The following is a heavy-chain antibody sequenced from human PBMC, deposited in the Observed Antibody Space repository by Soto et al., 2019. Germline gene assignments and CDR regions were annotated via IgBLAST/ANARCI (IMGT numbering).Heavy chain of an antibody. J-gene: IGHJ6*02. CDR1: GFTFTSSA. D-gene: IGHD3-10*01. CDR3: AADFRTYYGMDV. Sequence: GASVKVSCKASGFTFTSSAMQWVRQARGQRLEWIGWIVVGSGNTNYAQKFQERVTITRDMSTSTAYMELSSLRSEDTAVYYCAADFRTYYGMDVWGQGTTVTVSS. V-gene: IGHV1-58*02. CDR2: IVVGSGNT.